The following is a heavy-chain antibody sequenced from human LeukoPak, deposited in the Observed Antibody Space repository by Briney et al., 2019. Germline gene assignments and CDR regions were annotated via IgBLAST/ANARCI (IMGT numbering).Heavy chain of an antibody. D-gene: IGHD4-17*01. J-gene: IGHJ4*02. V-gene: IGHV3-23*01. CDR2: LSGSGGST. Sequence: PGGSLRLFCAASGFTFSSYAMSWVRPAPGKGLEWVSALSGSGGSTYYADSVKGRITISRDNSKNTLYLQMNSLRAEDTAVYYCAKDGEMTTVIPFDYWGQGTLVTVSS. CDR1: GFTFSSYA. CDR3: AKDGEMTTVIPFDY.